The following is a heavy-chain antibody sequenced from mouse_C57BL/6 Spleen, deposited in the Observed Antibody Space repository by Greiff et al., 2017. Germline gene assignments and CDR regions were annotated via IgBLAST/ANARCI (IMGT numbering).Heavy chain of an antibody. Sequence: VQLQQSGAELVKPGASVKISCKASGYAFSSYWMNWVKQRPGKGLEWIGQIYPGDGDTNYNGKFKGKATLTADKSSSTAYMQLSSLTSEDSAVYFCARSHYYGRSYYFDYWGQGTTLTVSS. J-gene: IGHJ2*01. CDR2: IYPGDGDT. CDR3: ARSHYYGRSYYFDY. D-gene: IGHD1-1*01. CDR1: GYAFSSYW. V-gene: IGHV1-80*01.